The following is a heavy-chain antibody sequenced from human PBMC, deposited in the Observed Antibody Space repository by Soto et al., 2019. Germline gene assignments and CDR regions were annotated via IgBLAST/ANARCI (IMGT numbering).Heavy chain of an antibody. V-gene: IGHV4-59*01. CDR1: GGSIHAYY. Sequence: QVQLQESGTGLVKPSQTLSLPCSVSGGSIHAYYWVWIRQPPGKGLEWIGYIFYTGSTDYNPSLKSRVTLSLATSKNQFSLNLSSGTAADTAVYYCARVNRGAFDHWGQGALVTVSS. J-gene: IGHJ4*02. CDR3: ARVNRGAFDH. CDR2: IFYTGST.